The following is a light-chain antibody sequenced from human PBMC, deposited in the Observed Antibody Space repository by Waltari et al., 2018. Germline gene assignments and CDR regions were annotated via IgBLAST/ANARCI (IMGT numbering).Light chain of an antibody. CDR2: EVN. CDR1: SRDMGGYSL. CDR3: GVCEARITPWV. J-gene: IGLJ3*02. Sequence: ALTQSAAVSGSPGHSDPIPCIGTSRDMGGYSLLCGYQQLPGKAPKLIIYEVNNRPSGVSNRFSGSKSGTSASLTISGLQAEDEADYYCGVCEARITPWVFGGGTKLTVL. V-gene: IGLV2-23*02.